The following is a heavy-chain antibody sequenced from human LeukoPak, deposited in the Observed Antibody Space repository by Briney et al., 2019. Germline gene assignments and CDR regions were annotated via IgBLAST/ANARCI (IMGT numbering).Heavy chain of an antibody. CDR2: ISESGDGT. D-gene: IGHD2/OR15-2a*01. CDR3: AKHILSKSWFDP. Sequence: QTGGSLRLSCAASGFTFSGYGMSWVRQAPGKGLEWVSAISESGDGTFYAGSVQGRFSISRDNSKNTLYLQMNSLRAEDTAVYYCAKHILSKSWFDPWGQGTLVTVSS. CDR1: GFTFSGYG. J-gene: IGHJ5*02. V-gene: IGHV3-23*01.